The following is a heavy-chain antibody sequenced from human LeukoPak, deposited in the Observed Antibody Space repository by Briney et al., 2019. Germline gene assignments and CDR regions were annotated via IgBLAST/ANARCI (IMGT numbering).Heavy chain of an antibody. J-gene: IGHJ5*02. CDR2: FDPEDGET. D-gene: IGHD4-17*01. Sequence: ASVKVSCKVSGYTLTELSMHWVRQAPGKGLEWMGGFDPEDGETIYAQKFQGRVTMTEDTSTDTAYMELSSLRSEDTAVYYCARGNPTVTTRWFDPWGQGTLVTVSS. CDR3: ARGNPTVTTRWFDP. CDR1: GYTLTELS. V-gene: IGHV1-24*01.